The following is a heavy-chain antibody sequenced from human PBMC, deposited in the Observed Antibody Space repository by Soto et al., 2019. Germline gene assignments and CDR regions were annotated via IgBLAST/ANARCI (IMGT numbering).Heavy chain of an antibody. D-gene: IGHD5-18*01. Sequence: QVQLVESGGGVVQPGRSLRLSCAASGFTFSSYAMHWVRQAPGKGLEWVAVISYDGSNKYYADSVKGRFTISRDNSKNTLYLQMNSLRAEDTAVYYCARDGYNHYFDYWGQGPLVTVSS. CDR2: ISYDGSNK. CDR3: ARDGYNHYFDY. V-gene: IGHV3-30-3*01. J-gene: IGHJ4*02. CDR1: GFTFSSYA.